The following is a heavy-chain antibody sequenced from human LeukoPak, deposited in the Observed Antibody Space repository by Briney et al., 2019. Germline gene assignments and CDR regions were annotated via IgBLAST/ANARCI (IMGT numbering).Heavy chain of an antibody. D-gene: IGHD1-1*01. CDR2: ISSNGGST. J-gene: IGHJ4*02. CDR3: VKEDWNGFDY. V-gene: IGHV3-64D*06. CDR1: GFTFSSSA. Sequence: GGSLRLSCAASGFTFSSSAMSWVRQAPGKGLEYVSAISSNGGSTYYADSVKGRFTISRDNSKNTLYLQMSSLRAEDTAVYYCVKEDWNGFDYWGQGTLVTVSS.